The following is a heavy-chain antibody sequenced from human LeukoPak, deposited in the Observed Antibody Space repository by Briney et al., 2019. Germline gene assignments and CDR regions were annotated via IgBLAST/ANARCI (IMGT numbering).Heavy chain of an antibody. CDR3: ACDAGRLTTVAILVC. J-gene: IGHJ4*02. D-gene: IGHD4-11*01. CDR2: FSCSGGST. Sequence: PGGSLRLSCAASGFTFSSYAMGWVRRAPGKGLEWVSAFSCSGGSTYYADSVKGRFPISRDNSKHTLSEQMNSVRAEHRYVYYCACDAGRLTTVAILVCWGEGTLVTASS. CDR1: GFTFSSYA. V-gene: IGHV3-23*01.